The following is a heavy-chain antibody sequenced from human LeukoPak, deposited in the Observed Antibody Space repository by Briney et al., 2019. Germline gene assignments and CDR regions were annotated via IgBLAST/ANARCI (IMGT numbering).Heavy chain of an antibody. CDR3: ARYCSGGSCYSTPDAFDI. V-gene: IGHV4-61*01. CDR2: IYYSGST. J-gene: IGHJ3*02. Sequence: PSETLSLTCTVSGGSVSSGSYYWSWIRQPPGKGLEWIGYIYYSGSTNYNPSLKSRVTISVDTSKNQFSLKLSSVTAADTAVYYCARYCSGGSCYSTPDAFDIWGQGTMVAVSS. CDR1: GGSVSSGSYY. D-gene: IGHD2-15*01.